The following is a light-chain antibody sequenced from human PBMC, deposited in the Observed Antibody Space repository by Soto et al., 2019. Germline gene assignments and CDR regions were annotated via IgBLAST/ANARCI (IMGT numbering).Light chain of an antibody. Sequence: AIRMTQFPSSFSASIGDRVTITCRASHDITSSLSWYQHIQGRAPKLLISGASNLQFGVPSRFSGSGSGTDFTLTISSLQSEEFATYYCQHYYSSPPTFGQGTRVEMK. V-gene: IGKV1-8*01. J-gene: IGKJ1*01. CDR3: QHYYSSPPT. CDR2: GAS. CDR1: HDITSS.